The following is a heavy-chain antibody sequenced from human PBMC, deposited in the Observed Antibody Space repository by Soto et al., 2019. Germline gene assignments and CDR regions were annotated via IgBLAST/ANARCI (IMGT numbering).Heavy chain of an antibody. D-gene: IGHD2-8*01. CDR1: GFAFSTYS. CDR2: ISSGSRTI. V-gene: IGHV3-48*01. Sequence: EVRLVQSGRALAQPGGSLRLSCAATGFAFSTYSMSWVRQAPGKGLEWLSSISSGSRTIDYADSVKGRFIISRDNARELLFLQMNSLTVEDTAVYYCARDVDWCDAWGQGTLVTVSS. CDR3: ARDVDWCDA. J-gene: IGHJ5*02.